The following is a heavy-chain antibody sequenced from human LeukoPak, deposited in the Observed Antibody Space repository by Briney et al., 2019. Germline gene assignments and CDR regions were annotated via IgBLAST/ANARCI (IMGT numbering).Heavy chain of an antibody. V-gene: IGHV4-59*01. D-gene: IGHD6-13*01. CDR2: IYYSGTT. CDR3: ARDWYSSSWPNNWFDP. J-gene: IGHJ5*02. Sequence: SETLSLTCTVSGGSISSYYWSWIRQPPGKGLEWIGYIYYSGTTNYNPSLKSRVTISVDTSKNQFSLKLSSVTAADTAVYYCARDWYSSSWPNNWFDPWGQGTLVTVSS. CDR1: GGSISSYY.